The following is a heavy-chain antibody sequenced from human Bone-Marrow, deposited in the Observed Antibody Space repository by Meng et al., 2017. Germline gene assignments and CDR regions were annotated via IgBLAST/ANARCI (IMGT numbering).Heavy chain of an antibody. J-gene: IGHJ4*02. V-gene: IGHV3-11*04. CDR3: ARSIAVPLY. CDR2: ISVSSSTI. D-gene: IGHD6-19*01. CDR1: GFTFSDYY. Sequence: GESLKISCAASGFTFSDYYMSWIRQAPGKGLEWVSYISVSSSTIKYADSVKGRFTISRDNAKNSLYLQMNSLRVEDTAVYYCARSIAVPLYWGQGTLVTVSS.